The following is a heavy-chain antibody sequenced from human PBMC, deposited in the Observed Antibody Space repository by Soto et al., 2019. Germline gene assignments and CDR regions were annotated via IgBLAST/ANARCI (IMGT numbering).Heavy chain of an antibody. Sequence: GSGPTLVNPTQTLTLTCTFSGFSLSTSGVGVGWIRQPPGKALEWLALIYWNDDKRYSPSLKSRLTITKDTSKNQVVLTMTNMDPVDTATYYCAHRRDVLGYCTNGVCLYYFYGMDVWGQGTTVTVSS. CDR2: IYWNDDK. CDR1: GFSLSTSGVG. V-gene: IGHV2-5*01. CDR3: AHRRDVLGYCTNGVCLYYFYGMDV. J-gene: IGHJ6*02. D-gene: IGHD2-8*01.